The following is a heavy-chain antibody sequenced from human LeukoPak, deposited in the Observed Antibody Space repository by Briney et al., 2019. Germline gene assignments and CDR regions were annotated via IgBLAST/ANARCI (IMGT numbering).Heavy chain of an antibody. CDR3: AGGDGDYDYFDY. CDR1: GFIFSSYS. Sequence: AGGSLRLSCAASGFIFSSYSMNWVRQAPGKGLEWVSSISSSSNYIYYADSVRGLFTISRDNAKNSLYLQMNSLRAEDTAVYYCAGGDGDYDYFDYWGQGILVTVSS. J-gene: IGHJ4*02. V-gene: IGHV3-21*01. CDR2: ISSSSNYI. D-gene: IGHD4-17*01.